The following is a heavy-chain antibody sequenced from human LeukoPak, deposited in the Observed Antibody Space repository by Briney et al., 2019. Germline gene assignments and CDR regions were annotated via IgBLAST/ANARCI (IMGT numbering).Heavy chain of an antibody. V-gene: IGHV4-39*01. CDR1: GGSISSSSYY. Sequence: PSETLSLTCTVSGGSISSSSYYWGWMRQPPGKGLESIGSVYYSVSIYYNPSLKGRVTISVDTSKNQFSLKLSSVTAADTAVYYCARKARVDITGTTRDAFDIWGQGTMVTVSS. D-gene: IGHD1-7*01. CDR2: VYYSVSI. CDR3: ARKARVDITGTTRDAFDI. J-gene: IGHJ3*02.